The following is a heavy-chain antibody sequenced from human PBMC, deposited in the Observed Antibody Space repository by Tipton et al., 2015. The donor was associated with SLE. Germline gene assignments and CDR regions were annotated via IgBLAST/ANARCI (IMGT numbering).Heavy chain of an antibody. V-gene: IGHV4-59*01. CDR2: IYYSGST. D-gene: IGHD7-27*01. CDR1: GDSINSYY. Sequence: TLSLTCTVSGDSINSYYWSWIRQPPGKGLEWIGYIYYSGSTNYNPSLKSRVTISVDTSKNQFSLKLSSVTAADTAVYYCARGLTRGNGNFDYWGQGTLVTVSS. CDR3: ARGLTRGNGNFDY. J-gene: IGHJ4*02.